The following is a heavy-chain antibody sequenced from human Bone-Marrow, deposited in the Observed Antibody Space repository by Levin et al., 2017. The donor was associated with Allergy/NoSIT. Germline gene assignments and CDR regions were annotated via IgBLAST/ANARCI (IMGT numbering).Heavy chain of an antibody. CDR1: GGSINGYY. CDR3: ARDYGSGVFDF. Sequence: SETLSLTCTVSGGSINGYYWSWVRQPPGKGLEWIGSIFYTGSTNYNPSLKSRVTISVDTSKNQFSLKLTSVTAADTAVYYCARDYGSGVFDFWGQGTLVTVSS. D-gene: IGHD3-10*01. J-gene: IGHJ4*02. CDR2: IFYTGST. V-gene: IGHV4-59*01.